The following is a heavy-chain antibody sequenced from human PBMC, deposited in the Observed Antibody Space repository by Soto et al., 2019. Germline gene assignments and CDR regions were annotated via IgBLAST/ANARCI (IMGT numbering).Heavy chain of an antibody. CDR3: ARTRLGMGDYPYYYYGMDV. D-gene: IGHD2-21*01. CDR2: ISAYNGNT. Sequence: QVQLVQSGAEVKKPGASVKVSCKASGYTFTSYGISWVRQAPGQGLEWMGWISAYNGNTNYAQKLQGRVTMTTDTSTSTAYMELRSLRSDDTAVYYCARTRLGMGDYPYYYYGMDVWGQGTTVTVSS. CDR1: GYTFTSYG. J-gene: IGHJ6*02. V-gene: IGHV1-18*01.